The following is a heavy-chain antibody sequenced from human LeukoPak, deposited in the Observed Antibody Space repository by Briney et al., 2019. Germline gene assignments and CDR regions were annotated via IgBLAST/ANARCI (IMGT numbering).Heavy chain of an antibody. V-gene: IGHV3-7*01. J-gene: IGHJ6*03. D-gene: IGHD7-27*01. CDR1: GFTFSSYW. Sequence: GGSPRLSCAASGFTFSSYWMSWVRQAPGKGLEWVANIKQDGSEKYYVDSVKGRFTISRDNAKNSLYLQMNSLRAEDTAVYYCARALGDYYYYYMDVWGKGTTVTVS. CDR2: IKQDGSEK. CDR3: ARALGDYYYYYMDV.